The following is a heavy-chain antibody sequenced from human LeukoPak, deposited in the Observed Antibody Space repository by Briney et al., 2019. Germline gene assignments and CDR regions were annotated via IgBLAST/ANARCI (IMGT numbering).Heavy chain of an antibody. CDR1: GGSINSNSYY. J-gene: IGHJ4*02. Sequence: SETLSLTCSVSGGSINSNSYYWGWIRQPPGKGLEWIASIYYSGTTYSNPSLRSRVTMSIDTSKNQFSLKLSSVTAADTAVYYCARDLFGSSVTGSDYWGQGTLVSVSS. CDR3: ARDLFGSSVTGSDY. CDR2: IYYSGTT. D-gene: IGHD2-2*01. V-gene: IGHV4-39*07.